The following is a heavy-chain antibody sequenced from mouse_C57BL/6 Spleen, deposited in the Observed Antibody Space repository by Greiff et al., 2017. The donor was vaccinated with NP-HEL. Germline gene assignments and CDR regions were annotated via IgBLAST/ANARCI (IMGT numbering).Heavy chain of an antibody. CDR3: TRDGDGYPNYAMDY. V-gene: IGHV5-9-1*02. D-gene: IGHD2-3*01. CDR1: GFTFSSYA. Sequence: EVKVEESGEGLVKPGGSLKLSCAASGFTFSSYAMSWVRQTPEKRLEWVAYISSGGDYIYYADTVKGRFTISRDNARNTLYLQMSSLKSEDTAMYYCTRDGDGYPNYAMDYWGQGTSVTVSS. CDR2: ISSGGDYI. J-gene: IGHJ4*01.